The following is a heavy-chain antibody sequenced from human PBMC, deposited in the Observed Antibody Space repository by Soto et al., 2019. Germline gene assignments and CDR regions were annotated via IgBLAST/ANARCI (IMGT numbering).Heavy chain of an antibody. CDR2: ISSSSSYI. CDR3: ARIGDWNDDYYYYGMDV. J-gene: IGHJ6*02. D-gene: IGHD1-1*01. CDR1: GFTFSSYS. Sequence: GGSLGLSCAASGFTFSSYSMNWVRQAPGKGLEWVSSISSSSSYIYYADSVKGRFTISRDNAKNSLYLQMNSLRAEDTAVYYCARIGDWNDDYYYYGMDVWGQGTTVTVSS. V-gene: IGHV3-21*01.